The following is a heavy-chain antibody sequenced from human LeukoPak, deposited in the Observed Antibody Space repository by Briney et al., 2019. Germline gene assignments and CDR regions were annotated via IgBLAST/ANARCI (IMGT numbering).Heavy chain of an antibody. CDR1: GFTFSNYD. V-gene: IGHV3-33*01. Sequence: GGSLRLSCAASGFTFSNYDVHWVRQAPGKGLEWVAVIWYDGSNKYYVDPAKGRFTISRDISKNTLYLQMNSLSAEDTAVYYCARHGYNYGFDYWGQGTLVTVSS. CDR2: IWYDGSNK. D-gene: IGHD5-24*01. CDR3: ARHGYNYGFDY. J-gene: IGHJ4*02.